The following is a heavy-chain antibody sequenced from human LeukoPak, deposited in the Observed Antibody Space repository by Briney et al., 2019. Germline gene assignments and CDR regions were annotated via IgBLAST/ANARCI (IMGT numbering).Heavy chain of an antibody. CDR3: ARDGVGVRYCFDY. CDR2: ISYDGRKT. D-gene: IGHD1-26*01. Sequence: PGGSLRLSCVGSGFTFSTYGMHWVRQAPGKGLEWVALISYDGRKTYYADSVKGRFTISRDISKNTLYLQMNSLRAEDTAVYHCARDGVGVRYCFDYWGQGTLVTVSS. CDR1: GFTFSTYG. J-gene: IGHJ4*02. V-gene: IGHV3-30*04.